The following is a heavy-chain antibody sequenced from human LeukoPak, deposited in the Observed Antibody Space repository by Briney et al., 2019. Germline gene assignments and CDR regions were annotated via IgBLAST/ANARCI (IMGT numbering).Heavy chain of an antibody. CDR3: ARGRITMVQGAIITSYYFDY. J-gene: IGHJ4*02. D-gene: IGHD3-10*01. Sequence: SGGSLRLSCAASGFTFSSYWMHWVRQAPGKGLVWVSRINSDGSSTIYADSVKGRFTISRDNAKNTLYLQMNSLRAEDTAVYYCARGRITMVQGAIITSYYFDYWGQGTLVTVSS. CDR2: INSDGSST. V-gene: IGHV3-74*01. CDR1: GFTFSSYW.